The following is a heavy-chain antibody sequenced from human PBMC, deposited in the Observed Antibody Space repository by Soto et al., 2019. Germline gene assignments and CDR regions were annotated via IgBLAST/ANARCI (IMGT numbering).Heavy chain of an antibody. D-gene: IGHD4-17*01. Sequence: QVHLVQSEAEVKKPGASVTFPCKASGYTFSNYYMHWVRQAPRQGLEWVGIINPSGGGTNYAQHFQGRVTMTRDTSTSAIFMELNSLRSADTAVYYCARGPKLADFGDRGYYGMDVWGHGTTVTVSS. J-gene: IGHJ6*02. V-gene: IGHV1-46*01. CDR3: ARGPKLADFGDRGYYGMDV. CDR2: INPSGGGT. CDR1: GYTFSNYY.